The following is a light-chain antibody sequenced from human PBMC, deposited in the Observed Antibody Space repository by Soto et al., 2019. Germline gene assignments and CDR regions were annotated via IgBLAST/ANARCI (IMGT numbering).Light chain of an antibody. Sequence: QSVLTQPRSVSGSPGQSVTISCTGTSSDVGGYNFVSWYQQHPGKAPKLMIYDVSQRPSGVPDRCSGSKSGNTASLTLSGLRADDEADYYCCSYAGSYNYVFGTGTKLTVL. V-gene: IGLV2-11*01. CDR3: CSYAGSYNYV. CDR2: DVS. CDR1: SSDVGGYNF. J-gene: IGLJ1*01.